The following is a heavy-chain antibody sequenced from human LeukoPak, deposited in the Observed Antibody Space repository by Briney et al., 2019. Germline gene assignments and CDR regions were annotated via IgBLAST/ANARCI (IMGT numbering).Heavy chain of an antibody. CDR3: ARGYCSSNRCPTPGAFDI. V-gene: IGHV3-53*04. J-gene: IGHJ3*02. CDR2: IYSGGST. D-gene: IGHD2-2*01. CDR1: GXTVSSNY. Sequence: HPGGSLRLSWAGSGXTVSSNYMSWVRQAPGKGPEWVSVIYSGGSTYYADSVKGRFTISRHNSKTTLYLQMNSLKPEDTAVYYCARGYCSSNRCPTPGAFDIWGQGTMVTVSS.